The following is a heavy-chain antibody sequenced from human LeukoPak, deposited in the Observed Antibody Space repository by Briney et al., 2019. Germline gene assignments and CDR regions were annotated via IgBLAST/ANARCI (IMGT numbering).Heavy chain of an antibody. D-gene: IGHD6-13*01. Sequence: EASVKVSCKASGYTFTSYDINWVREATGQGLEWMGWMNPNSGNAGYAQKFQGRVTMTRNSSISTAYMELSSLRSEDTAVYYCARRIAIGGTTIGYWGQGTLVTVSS. CDR1: GYTFTSYD. CDR2: MNPNSGNA. CDR3: ARRIAIGGTTIGY. V-gene: IGHV1-8*01. J-gene: IGHJ4*02.